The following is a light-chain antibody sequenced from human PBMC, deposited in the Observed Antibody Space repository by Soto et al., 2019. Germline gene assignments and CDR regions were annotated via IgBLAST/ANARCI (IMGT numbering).Light chain of an antibody. CDR1: QSISSW. CDR2: DAS. J-gene: IGKJ1*01. V-gene: IGKV1-5*01. Sequence: DIQMTQSPSTLSASVGDRVTITCRASQSISSWLAWYQQKPGKAPKLLIYDASSLESGVPSRFSGSGSRTEFTLTISSLQPDDFAPYYCQQYNSYPWTFGQGTKVEIK. CDR3: QQYNSYPWT.